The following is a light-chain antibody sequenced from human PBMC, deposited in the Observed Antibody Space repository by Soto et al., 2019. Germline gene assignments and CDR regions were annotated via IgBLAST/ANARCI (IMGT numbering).Light chain of an antibody. CDR3: QSYDSSLSGSGV. J-gene: IGLJ1*01. CDR2: ANT. CDR1: SSNIGAGYD. Sequence: QSVLTQPPSVSGAPGQRVTISCTGSSSNIGAGYDVHWYQQLPGTAPKLLIYANTNRPSGVPYRFSGSQSGTSASLAITGHQAEEDAGYYCQSYDSSLSGSGVFGTGTKLTVL. V-gene: IGLV1-40*01.